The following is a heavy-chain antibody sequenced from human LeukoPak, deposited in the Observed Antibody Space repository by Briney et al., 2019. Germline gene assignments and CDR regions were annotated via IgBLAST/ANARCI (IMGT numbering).Heavy chain of an antibody. CDR3: ARDRGSSSVWFDP. V-gene: IGHV4-59*01. Sequence: SETLSLTCTVSGGSISSYYWSWIRQPPGKGLERIGYIYYSGSTNYNPSLKSRVTISVDTSKNQFSLKLSSVTAADTAVYYCARDRGSSSVWFDPWGQGTLVTVSS. CDR2: IYYSGST. J-gene: IGHJ5*02. D-gene: IGHD6-13*01. CDR1: GGSISSYY.